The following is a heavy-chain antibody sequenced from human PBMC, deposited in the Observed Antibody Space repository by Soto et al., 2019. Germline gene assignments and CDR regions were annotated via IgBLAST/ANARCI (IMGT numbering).Heavy chain of an antibody. CDR2: ISYDGSNK. J-gene: IGHJ6*02. V-gene: IGHV3-30*18. Sequence: GGSLRLSCAASGFTFSSYGMHWVRQAPGKGLEWVAVISYDGSNKYYADSVKGRFTISRDNSKNTLYLQMNSLRAEDTAVYYCAKDIALAYYDFWSGYFPSAPTYYYYGMDVWGQGTTVTVSS. CDR3: AKDIALAYYDFWSGYFPSAPTYYYYGMDV. CDR1: GFTFSSYG. D-gene: IGHD3-3*01.